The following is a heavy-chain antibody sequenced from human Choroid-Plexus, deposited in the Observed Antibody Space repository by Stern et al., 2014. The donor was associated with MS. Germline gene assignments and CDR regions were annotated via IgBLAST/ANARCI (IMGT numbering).Heavy chain of an antibody. CDR1: GFTFGSCA. CDR3: AKDRQYLTYFFDH. Sequence: VQLVESGGGVVQPGRPLRLSCVASGFTFGSCAMHWVRQAPGKGLEWVAGVYYDGSNKYYADSVKGRFTISRDNSQNTLYMQMSSLRPEDTAVYYCAKDRQYLTYFFDHWGQGSLVTVSS. D-gene: IGHD2/OR15-2a*01. J-gene: IGHJ5*02. CDR2: VYYDGSNK. V-gene: IGHV3-30*18.